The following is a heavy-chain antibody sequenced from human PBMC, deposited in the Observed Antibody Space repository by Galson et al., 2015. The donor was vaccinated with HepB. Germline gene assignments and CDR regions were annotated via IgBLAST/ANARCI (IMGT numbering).Heavy chain of an antibody. J-gene: IGHJ5*02. CDR2: IIPLFGTS. V-gene: IGHV1-69*13. Sequence: SVKVSCKASGGPFKFYGISWIRQAPGQGLEWMGAIIPLFGTSTYAQKFQGRVTITADEITSTAYMNMSSLSSEDTAVYYCARGGYCSSGSRYGNWFDPWGQGTLITVSA. CDR1: GGPFKFYG. D-gene: IGHD2-15*01. CDR3: ARGGYCSSGSRYGNWFDP.